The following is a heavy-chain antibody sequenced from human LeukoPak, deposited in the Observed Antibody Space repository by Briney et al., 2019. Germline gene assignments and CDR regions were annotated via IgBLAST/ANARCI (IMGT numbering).Heavy chain of an antibody. J-gene: IGHJ6*03. D-gene: IGHD3-10*01. CDR2: IDDSGTT. CDR3: ARGSSYMDV. Sequence: TETLSLTCSVSGGSISARSYNWGWIRQPPGQGLEWIGNIDDSGTTHYFPSLRSRVTISRDTPNNQFSLKLSSVTAADTAVYYCARGSSYMDVWGKGTAVTVSS. V-gene: IGHV4-39*07. CDR1: GGSISARSYN.